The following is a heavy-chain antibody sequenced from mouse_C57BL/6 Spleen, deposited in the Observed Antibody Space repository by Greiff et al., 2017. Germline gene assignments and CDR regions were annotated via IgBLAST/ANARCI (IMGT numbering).Heavy chain of an antibody. J-gene: IGHJ3*01. V-gene: IGHV1-50*01. Sequence: QVQLQQPGAELVKPGASVKLSCKASGYTFTSYWMQWVKQRHGQGLEWIGEIDPSDSYTNYNQQFKGKATLTVDTSSSTAYLQLSSLTSEDSAVYYCARGGFAYWGQGTLVTVSA. CDR2: IDPSDSYT. CDR1: GYTFTSYW. CDR3: ARGGFAY.